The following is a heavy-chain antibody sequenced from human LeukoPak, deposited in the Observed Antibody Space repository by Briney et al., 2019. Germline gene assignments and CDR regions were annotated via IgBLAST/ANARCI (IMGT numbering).Heavy chain of an antibody. D-gene: IGHD6-6*01. Sequence: GGSLRLSCTASGFTFGGYAMSWVRQAPGKGLEWVSSISAGSEDSYYADSVKGRFTISRDNAKNTLYLQMNSLRAEDTAVYYCTRDKEYSSTASAWFDPWGQGTLVTVSS. J-gene: IGHJ5*02. V-gene: IGHV3-23*01. CDR3: TRDKEYSSTASAWFDP. CDR2: ISAGSEDS. CDR1: GFTFGGYA.